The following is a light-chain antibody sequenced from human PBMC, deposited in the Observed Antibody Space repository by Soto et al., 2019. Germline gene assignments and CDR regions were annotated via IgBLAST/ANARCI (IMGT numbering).Light chain of an antibody. CDR3: QQYGHLIT. CDR2: GAS. CDR1: PSFSISD. J-gene: IGKJ5*01. V-gene: IGKV3-20*01. Sequence: IVLTQSPGPLSLSPGDRVTLSCRASPSFSISDLAWYQQEPGQAPRLLIYGASSRAIGVPDSFSGSGSGTDFTLTISRLEPEDFAVYYCQQYGHLITFGQGTRLEIK.